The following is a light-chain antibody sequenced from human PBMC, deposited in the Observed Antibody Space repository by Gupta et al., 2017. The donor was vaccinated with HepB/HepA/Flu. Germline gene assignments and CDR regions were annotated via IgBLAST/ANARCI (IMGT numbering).Light chain of an antibody. CDR3: AACDDSLNGWV. CDR1: SSNIGSNT. J-gene: IGLJ3*02. Sequence: QSVLTQPPSASGTPGQRVTISCSGSSSNIGSNTVNWYQQPPGTAPKLLIYSNNQRPSGVPDRFSGSKSGTSASLAISGLQAEDEADYYCAACDDSLNGWVFGGGTKLTVL. V-gene: IGLV1-44*01. CDR2: SNN.